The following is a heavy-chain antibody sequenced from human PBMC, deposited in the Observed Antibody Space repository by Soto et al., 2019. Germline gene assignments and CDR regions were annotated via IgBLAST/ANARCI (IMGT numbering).Heavy chain of an antibody. CDR2: IWPDGREY. J-gene: IGHJ4*02. CDR3: ARDRASGATDY. CDR1: GFTFSTSW. V-gene: IGHV3-7*04. D-gene: IGHD1-26*01. Sequence: DVLLVESGGDLVQAGGSLRLSCVASGFTFSTSWMQWVRQAPGKGLEWVANIWPDGREYAYVDSVTGRFTISRDNSKKSLYLQMSSLRVEDTAVYYCARDRASGATDYWGQGTLVIVSS.